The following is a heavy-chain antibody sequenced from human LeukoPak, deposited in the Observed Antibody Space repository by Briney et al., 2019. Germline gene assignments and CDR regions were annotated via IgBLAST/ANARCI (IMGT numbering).Heavy chain of an antibody. V-gene: IGHV1-46*01. CDR2: INPSGGST. J-gene: IGHJ1*01. D-gene: IGHD6-6*01. CDR3: ARESRSYSSSSTEYFQH. Sequence: ASVKVSCKASGYTFTSYYMHWVRQAPGQGLEWMGIINPSGGSTSYAQKFQGRVTMTRDMPTSTVYMELSSLRSEDTAVYYCARESRSYSSSSTEYFQHWGQGTLVTVSS. CDR1: GYTFTSYY.